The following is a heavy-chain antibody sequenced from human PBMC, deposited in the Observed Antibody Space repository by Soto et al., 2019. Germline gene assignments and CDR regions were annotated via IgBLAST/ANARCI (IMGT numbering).Heavy chain of an antibody. CDR2: IYYSGST. CDR1: GGSISSGGYC. J-gene: IGHJ6*02. CDR3: ARDPSFEYYYYGMDV. D-gene: IGHD3-9*01. Sequence: PSETLSLTCTVSGGSISSGGYCWSWIRQHPGKGLEWIGYIYYSGSTYYNPSLKSRVTISVDTSKNQFSLKLSSVTAADTAVYYCARDPSFEYYYYGMDVWGQGTTVTVSS. V-gene: IGHV4-31*03.